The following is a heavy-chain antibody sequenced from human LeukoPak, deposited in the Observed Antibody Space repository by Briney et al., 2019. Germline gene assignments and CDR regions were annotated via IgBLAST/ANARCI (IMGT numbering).Heavy chain of an antibody. Sequence: PGGSLRLSCVASGFTFSSYEMNWVRQMPGKGLEWMGRIDPSDSYTNYSPSFQGHVTISADKSISTAYLQWSSLKASDTAMYYCARYGSGSYYNHDYWGQGTLVTVSS. J-gene: IGHJ4*02. CDR1: GFTFSSYE. CDR2: IDPSDSYT. CDR3: ARYGSGSYYNHDY. D-gene: IGHD3-10*01. V-gene: IGHV5-10-1*01.